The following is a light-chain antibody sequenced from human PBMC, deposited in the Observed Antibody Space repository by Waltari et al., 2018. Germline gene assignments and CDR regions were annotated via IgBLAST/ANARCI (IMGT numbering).Light chain of an antibody. V-gene: IGLV3-1*01. CDR1: NLGTKY. Sequence: SYELAQPPSLSVSPGQTATITCSGDNLGTKYVSWYQQKPGQSPILVIFQDHTRPSGIPDRFSGSNSGNTATLTISGTQTMDEDDYYCQAWDSRTAVFGGGTRLTVL. CDR3: QAWDSRTAV. J-gene: IGLJ2*01. CDR2: QDH.